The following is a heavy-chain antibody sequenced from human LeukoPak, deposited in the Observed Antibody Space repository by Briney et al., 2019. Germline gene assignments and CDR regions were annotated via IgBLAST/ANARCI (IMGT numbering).Heavy chain of an antibody. CDR2: IRSSGGST. J-gene: IGHJ4*02. D-gene: IGHD2-15*01. Sequence: PGGSLRLSCSVSGLTFSSFAMHWVRQAPGKGLEYVSGIRSSGGSTNYADSVKGRFTISRDNSKNTLYLQMSSLRAEDTAMYYCVRREEISGHYDYWGQGTLVTVSS. CDR3: VRREEISGHYDY. V-gene: IGHV3-64D*09. CDR1: GLTFSSFA.